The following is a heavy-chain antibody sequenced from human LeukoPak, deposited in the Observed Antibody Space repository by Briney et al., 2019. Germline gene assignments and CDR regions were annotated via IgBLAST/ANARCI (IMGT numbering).Heavy chain of an antibody. J-gene: IGHJ4*02. V-gene: IGHV3-7*03. CDR1: GFTFSSYW. CDR3: ASGYSSSWYPVIFDY. Sequence: PGGSLRLSCAASGFTFSSYWMSWVRQAPGKGPEWVANIKEDGSEKDYVDSVKGRFTISRDNAKNSLYLQMNSLRAEDTALYYCASGYSSSWYPVIFDYWGQGTLVTVSS. D-gene: IGHD6-13*01. CDR2: IKEDGSEK.